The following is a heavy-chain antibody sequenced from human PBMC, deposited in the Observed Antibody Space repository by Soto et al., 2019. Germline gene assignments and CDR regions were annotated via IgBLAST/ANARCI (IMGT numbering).Heavy chain of an antibody. V-gene: IGHV4-59*01. CDR3: ARHIASQHCSGGSCYGPFDY. Sequence: SETLSLTCTVSGGSISSYYWSWIRQPPGKGLEYIGYIYFSGSGNYNPSLKSRLTISLDTSKNQFSLKLSSVTAADTAVYYCARHIASQHCSGGSCYGPFDYWGQGTPVTVSS. CDR1: GGSISSYY. J-gene: IGHJ4*02. D-gene: IGHD2-15*01. CDR2: IYFSGSG.